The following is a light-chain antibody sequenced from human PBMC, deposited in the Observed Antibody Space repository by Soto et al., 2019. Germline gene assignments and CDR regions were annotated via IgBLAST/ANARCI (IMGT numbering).Light chain of an antibody. CDR1: SSKW. CDR3: QHTTDFT. Sequence: DIQMTPSPSTLAASVGDTVTMTCRSSSKWLAWYQKKPGKAPKLLIYDVSNLERGVPPRFSGSTSGAESTLTITGLQPDDLGTYYCQHTTDFTFGQGTKVEIK. V-gene: IGKV1-5*01. J-gene: IGKJ2*01. CDR2: DVS.